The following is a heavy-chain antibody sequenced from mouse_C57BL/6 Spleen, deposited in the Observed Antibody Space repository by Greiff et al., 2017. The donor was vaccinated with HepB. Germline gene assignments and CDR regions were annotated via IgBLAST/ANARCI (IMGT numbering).Heavy chain of an antibody. CDR3: ARRLGRGNFDY. V-gene: IGHV1-64*01. CDR2: IHPNSGST. CDR1: GYTFTSYW. D-gene: IGHD4-1*01. J-gene: IGHJ2*01. Sequence: QVQLQQPGAELVKPGASVKLSCKASGYTFTSYWMHWVKQRPGQGLEWIGMIHPNSGSTNYNEKFKSKATLTVDKSSSTAYMQLSSLTSEDSAVYCCARRLGRGNFDYWGQGTTLTVSS.